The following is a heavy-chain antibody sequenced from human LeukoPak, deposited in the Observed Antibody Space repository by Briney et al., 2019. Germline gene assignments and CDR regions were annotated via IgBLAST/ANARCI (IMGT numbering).Heavy chain of an antibody. J-gene: IGHJ4*02. CDR2: IRSKAYGGTT. D-gene: IGHD2-2*01. CDR3: IRGPDHVVVPAATLFDY. V-gene: IGHV3-49*04. CDR1: GFNFGDYA. Sequence: TGRSLRLSCTASGFNFGDYAMSWVRQAPGKGLEWVGVIRSKAYGGTTEYAASVKGRFSISRDDSKSIAYLQMNTLKTEDTAVYYCIRGPDHVVVPAATLFDYWGQGTLVTVSS.